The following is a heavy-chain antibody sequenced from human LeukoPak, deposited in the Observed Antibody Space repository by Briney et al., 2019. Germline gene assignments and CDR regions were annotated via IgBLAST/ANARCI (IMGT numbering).Heavy chain of an antibody. J-gene: IGHJ4*02. V-gene: IGHV3-11*01. Sequence: GGSLRLSCVVSGFDLSDYYMSWIRQAPGNGLEWISYISSSGGNIYFADSVKGRFTMSRDNARGSLYLQMNSLRADDTAIYYCARRRDYFDYWGQGTLVTVSS. CDR1: GFDLSDYY. CDR3: ARRRDYFDY. CDR2: ISSSGGNI.